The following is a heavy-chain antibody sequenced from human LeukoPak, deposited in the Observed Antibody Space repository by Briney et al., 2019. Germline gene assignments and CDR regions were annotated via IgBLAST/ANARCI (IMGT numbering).Heavy chain of an antibody. J-gene: IGHJ6*02. V-gene: IGHV3-23*01. Sequence: GGSLRLSCAASGFTFSSYAMSWVRQAPGKGLEWVSAISDSGGSTYYADSVKGRFTISRDNSKNTLYLQMNSLRAEDTAVYYCAKDHMGNSGPYYYYGMDVWGQGTTVTVSS. CDR2: ISDSGGST. CDR1: GFTFSSYA. CDR3: AKDHMGNSGPYYYYGMDV. D-gene: IGHD4-23*01.